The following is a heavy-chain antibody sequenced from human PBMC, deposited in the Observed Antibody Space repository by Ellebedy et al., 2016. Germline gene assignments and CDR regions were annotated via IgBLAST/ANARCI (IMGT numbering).Heavy chain of an antibody. J-gene: IGHJ3*02. CDR3: ASYSGSYGALDRAFDI. Sequence: SETLSLXXTVSGYSISSGYYWGLIRQPPGKGLEWIGSIYHSGSTYYNPSLKSRVTISVDTSKNQFSLKLSSVTAADTAVYYCASYSGSYGALDRAFDIWGQGTMVAVSS. CDR1: GYSISSGYY. V-gene: IGHV4-38-2*02. CDR2: IYHSGST. D-gene: IGHD1-26*01.